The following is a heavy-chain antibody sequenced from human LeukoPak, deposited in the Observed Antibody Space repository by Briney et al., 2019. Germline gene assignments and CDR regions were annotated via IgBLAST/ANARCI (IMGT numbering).Heavy chain of an antibody. CDR1: GFTFDDYG. CDR3: AREAPDFWSGYTYYYYYYYMDV. CDR2: INWNGGST. V-gene: IGHV3-20*04. D-gene: IGHD3-3*01. J-gene: IGHJ6*03. Sequence: GGSLRLSCAGSGFTFDDYGMSWVRQAPGKGLEWVSGINWNGGSTGYADSVKGRFTISRDNAKNSLYLQMNSLRAEDTALYYCAREAPDFWSGYTYYYYYYYMDVWGKGTTVTVSS.